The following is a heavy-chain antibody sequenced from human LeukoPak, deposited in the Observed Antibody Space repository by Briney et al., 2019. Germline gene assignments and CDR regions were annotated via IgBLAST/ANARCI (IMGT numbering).Heavy chain of an antibody. Sequence: GGSLRLSCAASGFTFSSYAMHWVRQAPGKGLEWVAVISYDGSNKYYADSVKGRFTISRDNSKNTLYPQMNSLRAEDTAVYYCAREVHDFWSGYYYYYGMDVWGQGTTVTVSS. D-gene: IGHD3-3*01. CDR1: GFTFSSYA. J-gene: IGHJ6*02. V-gene: IGHV3-30-3*01. CDR2: ISYDGSNK. CDR3: AREVHDFWSGYYYYYGMDV.